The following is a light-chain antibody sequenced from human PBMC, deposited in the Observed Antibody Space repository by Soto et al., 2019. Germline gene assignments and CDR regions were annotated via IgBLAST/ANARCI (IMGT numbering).Light chain of an antibody. Sequence: QSAPTQPASVSGSPGQSITISCTGTSSDVGDYSYVSWYQQHPGKAPKVLIYAVSNRPSGVSNRFSGSKSGNTASLTISGLQAEDEADYYCSSYTSSNTWVFVGGTKLTVL. CDR1: SSDVGDYSY. CDR3: SSYTSSNTWV. V-gene: IGLV2-14*01. J-gene: IGLJ3*02. CDR2: AVS.